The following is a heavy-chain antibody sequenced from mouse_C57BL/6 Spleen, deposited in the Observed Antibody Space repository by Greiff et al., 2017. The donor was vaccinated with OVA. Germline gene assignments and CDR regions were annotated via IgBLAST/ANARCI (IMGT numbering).Heavy chain of an antibody. CDR3: AIYSPFAY. J-gene: IGHJ3*01. V-gene: IGHV3-6*01. CDR2: ISYDGSN. D-gene: IGHD2-12*01. Sequence: ESGPGLVKPSQSLSLTCSVTGYSITSGYYWNWIRQFPGNKLEWMGYISYDGSNNYNPSLKNRISITRDTSKNQFFLKLNSVTTEDTATYYCAIYSPFAYWGQGTLVTVSA. CDR1: GYSITSGYY.